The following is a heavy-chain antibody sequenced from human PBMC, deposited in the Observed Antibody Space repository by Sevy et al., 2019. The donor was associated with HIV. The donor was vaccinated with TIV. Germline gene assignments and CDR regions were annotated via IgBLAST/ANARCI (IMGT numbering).Heavy chain of an antibody. CDR3: AKINLLHGDYRDY. J-gene: IGHJ4*02. Sequence: GGSLRLSCAASGFSFSTFGLSWVRQAPGKGLQWVAGITDTGGATYYADSVQGRFIISRDNAKNTLYLQMNSLRPEDTAIYYCAKINLLHGDYRDYWGQGTLVTVSS. D-gene: IGHD2-15*01. CDR1: GFSFSTFG. V-gene: IGHV3-23*01. CDR2: ITDTGGAT.